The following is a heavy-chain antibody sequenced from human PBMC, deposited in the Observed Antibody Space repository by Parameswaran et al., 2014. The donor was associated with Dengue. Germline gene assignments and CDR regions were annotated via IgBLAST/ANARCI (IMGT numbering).Heavy chain of an antibody. CDR3: ARGRNYYDSSGYYLY. Sequence: WVRQAPGQGLEWMGWISAYNGNTNYAQKFQGRVTMTRNTSISTAYMELSSLRSEDTAVYYCARGRNYYDSSGYYLYWGQGTLVTVSS. J-gene: IGHJ4*02. CDR2: ISAYNGNT. D-gene: IGHD3-22*01. V-gene: IGHV1-8*01.